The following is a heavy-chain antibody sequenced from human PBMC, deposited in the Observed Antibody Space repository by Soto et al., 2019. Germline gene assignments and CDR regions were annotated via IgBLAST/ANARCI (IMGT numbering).Heavy chain of an antibody. CDR1: GFSFISFA. J-gene: IGHJ4*02. CDR3: ARENSVQAWLHHFDH. CDR2: ISDDGASI. V-gene: IGHV3-48*03. Sequence: GGSLRLSCEASGFSFISFAINCVRHAPLRGLEWVSYISDDGASIYYADSLKGRFTISRDNAKNSLSLQMNNLRAEDTAVYYCARENSVQAWLHHFDHWGLGTLVTVSS. D-gene: IGHD5-18*01.